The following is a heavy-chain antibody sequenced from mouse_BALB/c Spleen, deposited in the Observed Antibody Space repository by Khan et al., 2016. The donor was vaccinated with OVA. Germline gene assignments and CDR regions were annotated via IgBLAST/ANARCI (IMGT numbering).Heavy chain of an antibody. J-gene: IGHJ3*01. V-gene: IGHV5-6*01. CDR3: ARLAYYYNSEGFAY. CDR1: GFTFSTYG. D-gene: IGHD1-1*01. CDR2: INTGGAYT. Sequence: EVQLVESGGDFVRPGGSLKLSCAASGFTFSTYGMSWVRQTPDKRLEWVATINTGGAYTYYPDSVKGRFTISRDNVKNTLYLQLSSLKSEDTAIYYCARLAYYYNSEGFAYWGQGTLGTGSA.